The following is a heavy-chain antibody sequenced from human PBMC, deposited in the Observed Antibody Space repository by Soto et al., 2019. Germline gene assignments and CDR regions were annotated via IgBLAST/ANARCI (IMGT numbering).Heavy chain of an antibody. D-gene: IGHD4-17*01. J-gene: IGHJ4*02. CDR1: GFTFSSYA. V-gene: IGHV3-23*01. CDR2: ISGSGGST. CDR3: AKIGVTTVTTRGYFDY. Sequence: EVQLLESGGGLVQPGGSLRLSCAASGFTFSSYAMSWVRQAPGKGLEWVSAISGSGGSTYYADSVKGWFTISRDNSKNTLYLQMNSLRAEDTAVYYCAKIGVTTVTTRGYFDYWGQGTLVTVSS.